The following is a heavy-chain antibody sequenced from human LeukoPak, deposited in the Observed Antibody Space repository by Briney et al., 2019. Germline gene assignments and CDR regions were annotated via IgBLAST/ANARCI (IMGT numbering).Heavy chain of an antibody. J-gene: IGHJ5*02. D-gene: IGHD1-26*01. Sequence: ASVKVSCKASGNTFTSDDLNWVRQVTGQGLEWMGWMNPNSGNTGYAQKFQGRVIMTRNASISTAYMDLSSLTSEDTAVYYCATGLYSRWFGPWGQGTLVTVTS. CDR1: GNTFTSDD. CDR2: MNPNSGNT. CDR3: ATGLYSRWFGP. V-gene: IGHV1-8*01.